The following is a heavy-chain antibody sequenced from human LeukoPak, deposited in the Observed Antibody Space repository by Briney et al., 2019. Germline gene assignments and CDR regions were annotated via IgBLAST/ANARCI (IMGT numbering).Heavy chain of an antibody. CDR3: ARSGARYGSGPWGA. CDR2: TIYSWST. Sequence: SDTLALTCAVSGGPIRSYYWRWIRQPPAKGLEWIGYTIYSWSTKCNPSIKSRFTISGDTSKQQFSLKLSSVTASDTAVYYCARSGARYGSGPWGAWGQGTLVTVSS. D-gene: IGHD3-10*01. CDR1: GGPIRSYY. J-gene: IGHJ5*02. V-gene: IGHV4-59*07.